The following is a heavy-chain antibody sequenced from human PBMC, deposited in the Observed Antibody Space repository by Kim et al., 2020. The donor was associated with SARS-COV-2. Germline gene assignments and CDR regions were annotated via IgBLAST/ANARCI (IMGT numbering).Heavy chain of an antibody. J-gene: IGHJ4*02. CDR2: IIPIFGTA. D-gene: IGHD3-22*01. CDR3: ARGLAYDSSGYYPPFDY. CDR1: GGTFSSYA. V-gene: IGHV1-69*13. Sequence: SVKVSCKASGGTFSSYAISWVRQAPGQGLEWMGGIIPIFGTANYAQKFQGRVTITADESTSTAYMELSSLRSEDTAVYYCARGLAYDSSGYYPPFDYWGQGTLVTVSS.